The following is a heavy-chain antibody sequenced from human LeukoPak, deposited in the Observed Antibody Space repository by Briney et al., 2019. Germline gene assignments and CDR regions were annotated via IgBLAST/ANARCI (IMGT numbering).Heavy chain of an antibody. CDR1: GFTFSRYW. CDR2: IKPDGSES. J-gene: IGHJ3*02. CDR3: ARDLTMIVPGAFDI. D-gene: IGHD3-22*01. V-gene: IGHV3-7*01. Sequence: GGSLRLSCAISGFTFSRYWITCVRRAPGKGLECVAIIKPDGSESYYGDSVKGRFTISRDNAKDSLYLQMKSLRAEDRAVYYCARDLTMIVPGAFDIWGHGTTVIVSS.